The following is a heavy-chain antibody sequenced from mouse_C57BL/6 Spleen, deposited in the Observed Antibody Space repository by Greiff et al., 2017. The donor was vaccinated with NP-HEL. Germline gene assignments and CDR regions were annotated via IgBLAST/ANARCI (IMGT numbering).Heavy chain of an antibody. D-gene: IGHD1-1*01. V-gene: IGHV5-12*01. CDR2: ISNGGGST. CDR3: ARKGDYGNFAY. J-gene: IGHJ3*01. Sequence: EVKLVESGGGLVQPGGSLKLSCAASGFTFSDYYMYWVRQTPEKRLEWVAYISNGGGSTYYPDTVKGRFTISRDNAKNTLYLQMSRLKSEDTAMYYCARKGDYGNFAYWGQGTLVTVSA. CDR1: GFTFSDYY.